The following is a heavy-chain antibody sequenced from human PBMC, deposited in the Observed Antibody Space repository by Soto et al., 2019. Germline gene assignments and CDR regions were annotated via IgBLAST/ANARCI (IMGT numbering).Heavy chain of an antibody. D-gene: IGHD4-17*01. CDR3: ARAGGTTVTGLWHFDS. CDR1: GFTFNTYS. Sequence: QVQLEESGGGVVQPGRSLRLSCEASGFTFNTYSMHWVRQPPGKGLEWLAAIWYDGTQKYYADSVKGRFIISRDNSEKTLHLEINTLRAEDTAVYYCARAGGTTVTGLWHFDSWGQATLVTVSS. CDR2: IWYDGTQK. V-gene: IGHV3-33*01. J-gene: IGHJ4*02.